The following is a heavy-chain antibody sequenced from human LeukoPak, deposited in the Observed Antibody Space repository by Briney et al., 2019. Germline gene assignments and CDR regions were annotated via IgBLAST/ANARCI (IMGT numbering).Heavy chain of an antibody. D-gene: IGHD1-26*01. CDR2: IYYSGST. CDR1: GGSISSGDYY. J-gene: IGHJ4*02. CDR3: ASVSLGSYPKDY. V-gene: IGHV4-30-4*01. Sequence: SQTLSLTCTVSGGSISSGDYYWSWIRQPPGKGLEWIGYIYYSGSTYYNPSLKSRVTISVDTSKNQFSLKLSSVTAADTAVYYCASVSLGSYPKDYWGQGTLVTVSS.